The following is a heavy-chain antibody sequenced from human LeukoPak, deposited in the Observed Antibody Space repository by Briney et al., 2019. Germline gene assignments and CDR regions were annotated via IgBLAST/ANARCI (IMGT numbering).Heavy chain of an antibody. CDR2: INPNSGGT. D-gene: IGHD4-17*01. CDR3: ARHHESYKYYGDYLNCFDP. Sequence: ASVKVSCKASGYTFTGYYIHWVRHAPGQGLEWMGRINPNSGGTNYTQKFQGRVNMTRDTSISTAYMELRRLTSDDTAVYYCARHHESYKYYGDYLNCFDPWGQGTLVTVSS. CDR1: GYTFTGYY. V-gene: IGHV1-2*06. J-gene: IGHJ5*02.